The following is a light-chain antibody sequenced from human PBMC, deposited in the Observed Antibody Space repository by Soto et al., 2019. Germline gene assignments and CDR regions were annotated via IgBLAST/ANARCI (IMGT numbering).Light chain of an antibody. CDR3: QQYGGSHWT. V-gene: IGKV3-20*01. J-gene: IGKJ1*01. Sequence: IAFTQSASTLSLSPGERATLSCRASQSVSSSNLAWYQRKPGQAPRLLIYGTSSRASGIPDRFSGSGSGTDFTLTIIRLEPGDSGVYFCQQYGGSHWTFGQGTKVDIK. CDR1: QSVSSSN. CDR2: GTS.